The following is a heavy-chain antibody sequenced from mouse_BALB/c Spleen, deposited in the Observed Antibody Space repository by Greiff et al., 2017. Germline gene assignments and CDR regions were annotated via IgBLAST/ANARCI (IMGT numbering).Heavy chain of an antibody. CDR3: ARRDGITTEGYFDY. Sequence: EVQLQQSGPELVKPGASVKISCKASGYSFTGYFMNWVMQSHGKSLEWIGRINPYKGDTFYNQKFKGKATLTVDKSSSTAHMELRSLASEDSAVYYCARRDGITTEGYFDYWGQGTTLTVSS. CDR2: INPYKGDT. J-gene: IGHJ2*01. D-gene: IGHD2-4*01. V-gene: IGHV1-20*02. CDR1: GYSFTGYF.